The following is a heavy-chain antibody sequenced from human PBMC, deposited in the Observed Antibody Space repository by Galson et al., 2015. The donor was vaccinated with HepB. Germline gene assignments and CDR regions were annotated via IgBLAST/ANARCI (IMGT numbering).Heavy chain of an antibody. CDR1: GFTLSSYA. V-gene: IGHV3-30*04. CDR2: ISYDGSNK. D-gene: IGHD6-6*01. CDR3: ARDRQSHDAFDI. J-gene: IGHJ3*02. Sequence: SLRLSCAASGFTLSSYAMHWVRQAPGKGLEWVAVISYDGSNKYYADSVKGRFTISRDNSKNTLYLQMNSLRAEDTAVYYCARDRQSHDAFDIWGQGTMVTVSS.